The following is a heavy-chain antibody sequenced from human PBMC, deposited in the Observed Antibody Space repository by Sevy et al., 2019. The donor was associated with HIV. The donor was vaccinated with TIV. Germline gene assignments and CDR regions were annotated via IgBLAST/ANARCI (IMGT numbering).Heavy chain of an antibody. J-gene: IGHJ3*02. CDR3: ASHTYLSLGYCSGGSCPGAFDI. CDR1: GGSISSSSYY. D-gene: IGHD2-15*01. V-gene: IGHV4-39*01. CDR2: IYYSGST. Sequence: SETLSLTCTVSGGSISSSSYYWGWIRQPPGKGLEWIGSIYYSGSTYYNPSLKSRVTISVDTSKNQFSLKLSSVTAADTAVYYRASHTYLSLGYCSGGSCPGAFDIWGQGTMVTVSS.